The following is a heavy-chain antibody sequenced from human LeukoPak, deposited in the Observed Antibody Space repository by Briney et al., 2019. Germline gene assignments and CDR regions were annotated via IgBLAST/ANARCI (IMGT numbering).Heavy chain of an antibody. CDR3: AREKGRIAAAVRYFDY. CDR1: GYTFTGYY. CDR2: INPNSGGT. J-gene: IGHJ4*02. D-gene: IGHD6-13*01. V-gene: IGHV1-2*02. Sequence: ASXKVSCKASGYTFTGYYMHWVRQAPGQGLEWMGWINPNSGGTNYAQKFRGRVTMTRDTSISTAYMELSRLRSDDTAVYYCAREKGRIAAAVRYFDYWGQGTLVTVSS.